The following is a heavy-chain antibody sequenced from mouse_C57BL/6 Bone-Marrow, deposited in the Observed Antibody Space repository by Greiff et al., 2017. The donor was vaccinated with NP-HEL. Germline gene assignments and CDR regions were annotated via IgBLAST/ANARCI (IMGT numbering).Heavy chain of an antibody. Sequence: QVQLQQPGAELVKPGASVKLSCKASGYTFTSYWMHWVKQRPGQGLEWIGMIHPNSGSTNYNEKFKSKATLTVYKSSSTAYMQLSSLTSEDSAVYYCAREGWLLVDYWGQGTTLTVSS. CDR1: GYTFTSYW. J-gene: IGHJ2*01. V-gene: IGHV1-64*01. CDR3: AREGWLLVDY. CDR2: IHPNSGST. D-gene: IGHD2-3*01.